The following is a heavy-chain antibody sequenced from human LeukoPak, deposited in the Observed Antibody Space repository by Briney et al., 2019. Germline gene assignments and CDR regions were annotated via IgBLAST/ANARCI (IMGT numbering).Heavy chain of an antibody. CDR3: ARVSWVGTSYYMDV. V-gene: IGHV4-59*01. CDR2: IYYSGST. CDR1: GGSISSYY. Sequence: SETRSLTCTVSGGSISSYYWSWFREPPGKGLEWMGYIYYSGSTSYNPSLKSRVTISVDTSKNQFSLKLSSVTAADTAVYSCARVSWVGTSYYMDVWGKGTTVTVSS. D-gene: IGHD3-10*01. J-gene: IGHJ6*03.